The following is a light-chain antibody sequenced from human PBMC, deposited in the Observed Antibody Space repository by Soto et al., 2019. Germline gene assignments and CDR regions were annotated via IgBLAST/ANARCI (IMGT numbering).Light chain of an antibody. CDR1: QTIGRY. J-gene: IGKJ3*01. CDR3: EQSYSALLFT. V-gene: IGKV1-39*01. CDR2: AAS. Sequence: DIQMTQFPSSLSASVGDRVTITCRESQTIGRYLNWYQQKPGKVPKLLIYAASNLQSGVPARFSGSGSGTDFTLTITSLQPEDFATYYCEQSYSALLFTFGPGTKVDI.